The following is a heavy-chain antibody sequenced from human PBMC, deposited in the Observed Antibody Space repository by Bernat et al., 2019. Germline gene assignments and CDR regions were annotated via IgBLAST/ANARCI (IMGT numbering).Heavy chain of an antibody. J-gene: IGHJ4*02. Sequence: EVQLVESGGGLVQPGGSLRLSCAASGFTVSSNYLSWARQAPGKGLEWVSVIYSGGSTYYADSVKGRFTISRDNSKNTLYLQMNSLRAEDTAVYYCARDPLVGWGPPTYFDYWGQGTLVTVSS. CDR2: IYSGGST. V-gene: IGHV3-66*01. D-gene: IGHD2-21*02. CDR1: GFTVSSNY. CDR3: ARDPLVGWGPPTYFDY.